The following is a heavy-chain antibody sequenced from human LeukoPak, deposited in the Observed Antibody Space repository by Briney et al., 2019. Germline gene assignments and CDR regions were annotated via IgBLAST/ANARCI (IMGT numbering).Heavy chain of an antibody. CDR1: GFTFDDYG. D-gene: IGHD3-16*01. CDR3: ARDRAVGGATLYYYYYYMDV. J-gene: IGHJ6*03. Sequence: GGSLRLSCAASGFTFDDYGMSWVRQAPGKGLEWVSGINWNGGSTGYADSVKGRFTISRDNAKNSLYLQMNSLRAEDTALYYCARDRAVGGATLYYYYYYMDVWGKGTTVTVSS. V-gene: IGHV3-20*04. CDR2: INWNGGST.